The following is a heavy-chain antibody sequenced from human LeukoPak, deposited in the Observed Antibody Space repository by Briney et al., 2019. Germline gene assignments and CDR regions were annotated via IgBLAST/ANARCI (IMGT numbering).Heavy chain of an antibody. Sequence: PGGSLRLSCAASGFTFSDYYMSWIRQAPGKGLEWVSYISSSGSTIYYADSVKGRFTISRDNAKITLYLQMNSLRAEDTAVYYCAKGYSSSWLYNWFDPWGQGTLVTVSS. V-gene: IGHV3-11*01. J-gene: IGHJ5*02. D-gene: IGHD6-13*01. CDR2: ISSSGSTI. CDR3: AKGYSSSWLYNWFDP. CDR1: GFTFSDYY.